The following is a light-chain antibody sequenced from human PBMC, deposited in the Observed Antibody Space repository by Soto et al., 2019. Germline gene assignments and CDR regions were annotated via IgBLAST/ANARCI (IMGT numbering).Light chain of an antibody. CDR3: SSHTSSSPRV. Sequence: QSALTQPASXXXXXXXXXXISCTGTSSDVGGYNYVSWYQQHPGKAPKLMIYEVSNRPSGVSNRFSGSKSGNTASLTISGLQAEDEADYYCSSHTSSSPRVFGGGTKLTVL. CDR1: SSDVGGYNY. CDR2: EVS. V-gene: IGLV2-14*01. J-gene: IGLJ3*02.